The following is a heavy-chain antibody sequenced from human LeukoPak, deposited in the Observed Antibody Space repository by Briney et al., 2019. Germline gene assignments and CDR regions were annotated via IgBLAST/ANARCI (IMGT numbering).Heavy chain of an antibody. CDR2: ISGIGGST. D-gene: IGHD4-17*01. CDR1: GFTFSSYA. V-gene: IGHV3-23*01. Sequence: GSLRLSCAASGFTFSSYAMTWVRQPPGKGLEWVSAISGIGGSTYYADPVKGRFTISRDNSKNTLYLQMNSLRAEDTAVYYCAKEGDYGYWYFDLWGRGTLVTVSS. CDR3: AKEGDYGYWYFDL. J-gene: IGHJ2*01.